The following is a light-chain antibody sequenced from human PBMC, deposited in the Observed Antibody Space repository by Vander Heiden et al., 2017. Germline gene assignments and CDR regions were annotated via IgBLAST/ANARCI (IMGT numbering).Light chain of an antibody. CDR2: GTS. V-gene: IGKV3-20*01. Sequence: EIVLTQFPGTLSLSPGERATLPCRASQSVSSNYLAWYQQKPGQAPRLVIYGTSTRATGIPDRFSGSGSETDFTLTISRLEPEDFAVYYCQQYGSSPKYTFGQGTKLEIK. CDR3: QQYGSSPKYT. CDR1: QSVSSNY. J-gene: IGKJ2*01.